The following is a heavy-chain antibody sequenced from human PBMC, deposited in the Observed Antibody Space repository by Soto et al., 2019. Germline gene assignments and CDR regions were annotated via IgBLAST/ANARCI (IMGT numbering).Heavy chain of an antibody. CDR2: IIPIIGPA. V-gene: IGHV1-69*01. CDR3: ARDLGTTVAGPPRRETYGWLDP. CDR1: GGTFTYYG. D-gene: IGHD4-17*01. Sequence: QVQLVQSGAEVKRPGSSVKLSCKASGGTFTYYGISWVRQAPGQGLEWMGGIIPIIGPAAYAQKFQGRLTITADHSKSTAYMELSSLGSEDTALYYCARDLGTTVAGPPRRETYGWLDPWGQGTLVAVSS. J-gene: IGHJ5*02.